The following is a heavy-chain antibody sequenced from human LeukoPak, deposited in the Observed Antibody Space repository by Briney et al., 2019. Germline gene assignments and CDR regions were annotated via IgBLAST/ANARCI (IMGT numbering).Heavy chain of an antibody. CDR3: ARVSGSGSYRHFDY. V-gene: IGHV1-2*02. CDR1: GYTFTGYY. J-gene: IGHJ4*02. CDR2: INPNSGGT. Sequence: ASVKVSCKASGYTFTGYYMHWVRQAPGQGLEWMGWINPNSGGTNYAQKFQGRVTMTRDTSISTAYMELSRLRSGDTAVYYCARVSGSGSYRHFDYWGQGTLVTVSS. D-gene: IGHD1-26*01.